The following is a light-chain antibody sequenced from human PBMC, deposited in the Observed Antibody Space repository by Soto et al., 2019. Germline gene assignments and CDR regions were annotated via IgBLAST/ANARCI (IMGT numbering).Light chain of an antibody. V-gene: IGKV3-15*01. CDR3: QQYNNWPLT. CDR2: GAS. J-gene: IGKJ4*01. Sequence: EIVLTQSPATLSSFPGDRVTLSCRASQSVSSNLAWYQQKPGQAPRLLIYGASTRATGIPARFSGSGSGTEFTLTISSLQSEDFAVYYCQQYNNWPLTFGGGTKVEIK. CDR1: QSVSSN.